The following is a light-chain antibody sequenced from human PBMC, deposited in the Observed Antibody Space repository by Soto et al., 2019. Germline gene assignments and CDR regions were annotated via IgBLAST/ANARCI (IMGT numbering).Light chain of an antibody. V-gene: IGLV2-14*01. Sequence: QSVLTQPASVSGSPGQSITISCTGTNSDVGDYNYVSWYQQHPGKAPKLMIYEVSNRPSGVSNRFSGSKSGNTASLTISGLQAEDEADYYCSSFTTSTTRVFGTGTKVNVL. CDR2: EVS. J-gene: IGLJ1*01. CDR1: NSDVGDYNY. CDR3: SSFTTSTTRV.